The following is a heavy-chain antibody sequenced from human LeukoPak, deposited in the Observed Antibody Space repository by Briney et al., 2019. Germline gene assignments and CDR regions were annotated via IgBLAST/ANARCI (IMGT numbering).Heavy chain of an antibody. J-gene: IGHJ4*02. CDR1: GFTFSSYA. CDR2: ISGSGGST. D-gene: IGHD3-22*01. CDR3: VRDDDRPDNGLDY. V-gene: IGHV3-23*01. Sequence: PGGSLRLSCAASGFTFSSYAMSWVRQAPGKGLEWVSAISGSGGSTYYADSVKGRFTISRDNSKNTLYLQMNNLRAEDTAVYYCVRDDDRPDNGLDYWGQGTLVTVSS.